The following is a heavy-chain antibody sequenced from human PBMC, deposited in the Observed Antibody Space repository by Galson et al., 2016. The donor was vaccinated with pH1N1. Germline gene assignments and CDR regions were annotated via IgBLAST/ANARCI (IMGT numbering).Heavy chain of an antibody. CDR2: ISYDGSDK. CDR3: AKDQSVFDLPIDY. Sequence: SLRLSCAVSGFRFSSYGMHWVRQAPGKGLEWVAGISYDGSDKFYADSVKGRFTISRDNSKNTLYLLMDSLRYDDTAVYYRAKDQSVFDLPIDYWGQGTLVSVSS. J-gene: IGHJ4*02. CDR1: GFRFSSYG. V-gene: IGHV3-30*18. D-gene: IGHD3-9*01.